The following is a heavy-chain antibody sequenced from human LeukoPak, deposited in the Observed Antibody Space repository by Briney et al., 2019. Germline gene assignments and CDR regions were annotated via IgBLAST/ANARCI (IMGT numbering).Heavy chain of an antibody. D-gene: IGHD5-18*01. Sequence: ASVKVSCKASGGTFSSYAISWVRQAPGQGLEWMGRIIPILGIADYAQKFQGRVTITADKSTSTAYMELSSLRSEDTAVYYCARVDTAMVIDYWGQGTLVTVSS. CDR3: ARVDTAMVIDY. CDR1: GGTFSSYA. CDR2: IIPILGIA. J-gene: IGHJ4*02. V-gene: IGHV1-69*04.